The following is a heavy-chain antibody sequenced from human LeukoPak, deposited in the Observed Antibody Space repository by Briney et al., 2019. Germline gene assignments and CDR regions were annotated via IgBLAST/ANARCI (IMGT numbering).Heavy chain of an antibody. J-gene: IGHJ5*02. Sequence: SQTLSLTCTVSGGSISSGSYYWSWIRQPAGKGLEWIGRIYTSGSTYYNPSLKSRVTISVDRSKNQFSLKLSSVTAADTAVYYCARGPVAGRFDPWGQGTLVTVSS. CDR2: IYTSGST. V-gene: IGHV4-61*02. CDR1: GGSISSGSYY. CDR3: ARGPVAGRFDP.